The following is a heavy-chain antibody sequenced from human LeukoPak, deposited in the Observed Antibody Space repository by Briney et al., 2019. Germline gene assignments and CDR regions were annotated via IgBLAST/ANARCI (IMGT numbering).Heavy chain of an antibody. V-gene: IGHV4-59*01. D-gene: IGHD1-26*01. CDR3: ARRERNWFDP. CDR2: IYYSGST. Sequence: PSETLSLTCTVSGGSIGSYYWSWIRQPPGKGLEWIGYIYYSGSTNYNPSLRSRVTISVDTSKNQFSLKLSSVTAADTAVYYCARRERNWFDPWGQGTLVTVSS. J-gene: IGHJ5*02. CDR1: GGSIGSYY.